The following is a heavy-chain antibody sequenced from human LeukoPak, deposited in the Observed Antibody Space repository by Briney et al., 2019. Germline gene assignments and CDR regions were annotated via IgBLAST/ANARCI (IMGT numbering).Heavy chain of an antibody. D-gene: IGHD3-22*01. Sequence: GGSLRLSCAASGFTFSSYAMNWVRQAPGKGLEWVANIKQDGSEKYYVDSVKGRVTISRDNAKNSLYLQMNSLRAEDTAVYYCARDSYDSSGYYYYYYMDVWGKGTTVTVSS. CDR3: ARDSYDSSGYYYYYYMDV. CDR2: IKQDGSEK. CDR1: GFTFSSYA. J-gene: IGHJ6*03. V-gene: IGHV3-7*01.